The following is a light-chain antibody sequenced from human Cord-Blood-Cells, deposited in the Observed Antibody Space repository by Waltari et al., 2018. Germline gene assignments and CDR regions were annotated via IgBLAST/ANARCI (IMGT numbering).Light chain of an antibody. CDR3: QQYGSSPMIT. Sequence: EIVLTQSPGTLSLSPGERATLSCRARQSVSSSYLAWYQQKPGQAPRLLIYGASSRATGIPDRCSGSGAGTEFTLTISRLEPEDFAVYYCQQYGSSPMITFGQGTRLEIK. J-gene: IGKJ5*01. CDR2: GAS. CDR1: QSVSSSY. V-gene: IGKV3-20*01.